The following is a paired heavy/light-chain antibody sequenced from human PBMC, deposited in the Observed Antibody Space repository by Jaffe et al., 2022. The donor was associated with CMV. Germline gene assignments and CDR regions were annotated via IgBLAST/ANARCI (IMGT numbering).Light chain of an antibody. Sequence: DIVMTQSPLSLPVTPGEPASISCRSSQSLLHSNGYNYLDWYLQKPGQSPQLLIYLGSNRASGVPDRFSGSGSGTDFTLKISRVEAEDVGVYYCMQALQTRFTFGPGTKVDIK. CDR2: LGS. J-gene: IGKJ3*01. V-gene: IGKV2-28*01. CDR3: MQALQTRFT. CDR1: QSLLHSNGYNY.
Heavy chain of an antibody. CDR3: ARDLAGGSQSDLYYYYGMDV. Sequence: QVQLVESGGGVVQPGRSLRLSCAASGFTFSSYGMHWVRQAPGKGLEWVAVIWYDGSNKYYADSVKGRFTISRDNSKNTLYLQMNSLRAEDTAVYYCARDLAGGSQSDLYYYYGMDVWGQGTTVTVSS. V-gene: IGHV3-33*01. J-gene: IGHJ6*02. D-gene: IGHD2-15*01. CDR1: GFTFSSYG. CDR2: IWYDGSNK.